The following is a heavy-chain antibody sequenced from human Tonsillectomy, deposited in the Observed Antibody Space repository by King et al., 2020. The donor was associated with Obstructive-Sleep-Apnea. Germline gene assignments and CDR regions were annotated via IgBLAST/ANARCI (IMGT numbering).Heavy chain of an antibody. J-gene: IGHJ6*02. CDR1: GFTFDDYA. CDR3: AKDGTLYYYHGLDV. V-gene: IGHV3-9*01. Sequence: VQLVESGGGLVQPGRSLRLSCAASGFTFDDYAMHWVRQAPGKGLEWVSGISWNSGNIGYADSVKGRFTISRDNAKNSLYLQMNSLRAEDTAMYYCAKDGTLYYYHGLDVWGQGTTVTVSS. CDR2: ISWNSGNI.